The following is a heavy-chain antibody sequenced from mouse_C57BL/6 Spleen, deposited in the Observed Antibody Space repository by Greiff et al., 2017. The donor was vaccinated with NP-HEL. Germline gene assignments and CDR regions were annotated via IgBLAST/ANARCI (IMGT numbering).Heavy chain of an antibody. J-gene: IGHJ3*01. V-gene: IGHV5-17*01. CDR3: ARQLRPSWFAY. CDR1: GFTFSDYG. CDR2: ISSGSSTI. Sequence: EVKLMESGGGLVKPGGSLKLSCAASGFTFSDYGMHWVRQAPEKGLEWVAYISSGSSTIYYADTVKGRFTISRDNAKNTLFLQMTSLRSEDTAMYYCARQLRPSWFAYWGQGTLVTVSA. D-gene: IGHD3-2*02.